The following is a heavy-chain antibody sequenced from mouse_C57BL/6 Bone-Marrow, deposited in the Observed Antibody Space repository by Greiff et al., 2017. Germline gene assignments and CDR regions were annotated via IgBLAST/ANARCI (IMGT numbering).Heavy chain of an antibody. Sequence: VQLQQSGPGLVQPSQSLSITCTVSGFSLTSYGVYWVRQSPGKGLEWLGVIWRGGSTDYNPAFMSSLSITKDNSKRQVLYKKISLQADDKAINYYGKNRLYYDSSLYAMDYWGQGTSVTVSS. V-gene: IGHV2-5*01. CDR3: GKNRLYYDSSLYAMDY. D-gene: IGHD1-1*01. CDR2: IWRGGST. CDR1: GFSLTSYG. J-gene: IGHJ4*01.